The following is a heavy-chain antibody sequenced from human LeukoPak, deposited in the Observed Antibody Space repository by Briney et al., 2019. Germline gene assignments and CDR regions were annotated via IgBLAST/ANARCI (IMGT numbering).Heavy chain of an antibody. CDR1: GFTFSSYG. V-gene: IGHV3-23*01. Sequence: GGSLRLSCAASGFTFSSYGMSWVRQAPGKGLEWVSAISGRDANTYYADSVKGRFTISRDNSKNTPFLQMNSLRAEDTAVYYCARAMAGATTFDYWGQGTLVTVSS. J-gene: IGHJ4*02. CDR2: ISGRDANT. CDR3: ARAMAGATTFDY. D-gene: IGHD1-26*01.